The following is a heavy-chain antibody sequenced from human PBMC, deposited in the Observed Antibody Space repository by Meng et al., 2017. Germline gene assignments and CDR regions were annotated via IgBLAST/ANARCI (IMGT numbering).Heavy chain of an antibody. V-gene: IGHV1-18*01. Sequence: VQVSYKASGYTFTSYGISWVRQAPRQGLEWMGWISAYNGNTNYAQKLQGRVTMTTDTSTSTAYMELRSLRSDDTAVYYCATKAPQRWDFDYWGQGTLVTVSS. CDR1: GYTFTSYG. D-gene: IGHD6-13*01. J-gene: IGHJ4*02. CDR2: ISAYNGNT. CDR3: ATKAPQRWDFDY.